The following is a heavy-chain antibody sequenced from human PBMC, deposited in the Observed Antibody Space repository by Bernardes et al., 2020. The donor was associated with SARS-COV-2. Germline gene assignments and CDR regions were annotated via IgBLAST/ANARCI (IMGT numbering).Heavy chain of an antibody. CDR2: VFYDGST. D-gene: IGHD3-3*01. J-gene: IGHJ6*02. CDR3: TRGVEISGEVGLYYYGLDV. Sequence: ETLSLTYAGSVDSVSRASYYWGWISQPPGKWLEWIGSVFYDGSTHYSPSLQSRVTISVEMSKNQFSLKLSSVTAADTAVYYCTRGVEISGEVGLYYYGLDVWGQGTTVIVSS. CDR1: VDSVSRASYY. V-gene: IGHV4-39*01.